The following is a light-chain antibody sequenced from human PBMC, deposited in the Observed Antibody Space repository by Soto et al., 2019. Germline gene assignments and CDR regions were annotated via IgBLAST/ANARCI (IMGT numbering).Light chain of an antibody. J-gene: IGKJ1*01. Sequence: EIVMTQSPATLSLSPGVRSTLSCRASQSVSSNLAWYQQQPGQAPRLLIYGASTRATDIPARFSGSGSGTEFTLTISSLQSADFAVYYCQQYNNWPPWTFGQGTKVDIK. CDR2: GAS. CDR3: QQYNNWPPWT. CDR1: QSVSSN. V-gene: IGKV3-15*01.